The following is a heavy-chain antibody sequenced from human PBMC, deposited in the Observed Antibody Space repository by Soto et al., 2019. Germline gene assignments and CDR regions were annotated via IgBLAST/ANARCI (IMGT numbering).Heavy chain of an antibody. J-gene: IGHJ6*02. D-gene: IGHD1-1*01. Sequence: QVQLVQSGAEVKKPGSSVKVSCKASGGTFSSYDISWVRQAPGQGLEWMGGIIPIFGTANYAQKFEGRVTITADESTSTAYMELSSLRSEDTAVYYCASPTKPLYYYYGMDVWGRGTTVTVSS. V-gene: IGHV1-69*12. CDR3: ASPTKPLYYYYGMDV. CDR2: IIPIFGTA. CDR1: GGTFSSYD.